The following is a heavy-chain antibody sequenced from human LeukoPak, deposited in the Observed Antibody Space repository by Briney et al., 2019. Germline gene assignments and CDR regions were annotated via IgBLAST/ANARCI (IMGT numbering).Heavy chain of an antibody. CDR1: GYTFTNYG. J-gene: IGHJ4*02. CDR2: ISAYNGNT. Sequence: ASVKVSCKASGYTFTNYGISWVRQAPGQGLEWMGWISAYNGNTNYAQKLQGRVTMTTDTSTSTAYMELRSLRSDDTAVYYCARDEYYYDSSGYYLEPFDYWGQGTLVTVSS. V-gene: IGHV1-18*01. CDR3: ARDEYYYDSSGYYLEPFDY. D-gene: IGHD3-22*01.